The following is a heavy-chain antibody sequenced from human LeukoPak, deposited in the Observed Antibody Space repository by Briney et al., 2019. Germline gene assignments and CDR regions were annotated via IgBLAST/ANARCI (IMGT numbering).Heavy chain of an antibody. Sequence: PSETLSLTCTVSGGSISSSGYYWVWIRQPPGKGLEWIGSISYSGSTYYNPSLKSRVTISVDTSKTQFSLKLTSVTAADTAVYYCARRYYDSSDYFKIHYFDYWGQGTLVTVSS. CDR2: ISYSGST. J-gene: IGHJ4*02. V-gene: IGHV4-39*01. CDR1: GGSISSSGYY. D-gene: IGHD3-22*01. CDR3: ARRYYDSSDYFKIHYFDY.